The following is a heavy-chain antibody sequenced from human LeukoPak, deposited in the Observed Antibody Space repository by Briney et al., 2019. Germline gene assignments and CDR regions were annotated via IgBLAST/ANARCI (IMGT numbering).Heavy chain of an antibody. J-gene: IGHJ4*02. CDR1: GFTFSIRP. Sequence: GGSLRLSCSASGFTFSIRPMHWGRQAPGKGQEYVSGCSANGGSTYSADSVKGRFIVSRDNSKNTVYLQMSSLRPEDTALYHCVTQINGWVYWGRGTLVTVSS. D-gene: IGHD6-19*01. CDR2: CSANGGST. V-gene: IGHV3-64D*06. CDR3: VTQINGWVY.